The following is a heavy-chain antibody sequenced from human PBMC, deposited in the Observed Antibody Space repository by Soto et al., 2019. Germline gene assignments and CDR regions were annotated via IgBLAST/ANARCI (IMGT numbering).Heavy chain of an antibody. Sequence: PSETLSLTCAVSGGSISSSNWWSWVRPPPGKGLEWIGEIYHSGSTNYNPSLKSRVTMSVDKSKNQFSLKLSSVTAADTAVYYCARSPDSSGYYPRRYYYGMDVWGQGTTVTVSS. J-gene: IGHJ6*02. CDR3: ARSPDSSGYYPRRYYYGMDV. D-gene: IGHD3-22*01. V-gene: IGHV4-4*02. CDR2: IYHSGST. CDR1: GGSISSSNW.